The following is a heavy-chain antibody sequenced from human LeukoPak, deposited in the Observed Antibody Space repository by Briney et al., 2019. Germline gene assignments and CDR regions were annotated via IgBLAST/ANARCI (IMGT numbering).Heavy chain of an antibody. CDR2: IYHSGST. CDR3: ARLFCSGGSCYPYYYSYMDV. V-gene: IGHV4-38-2*01. J-gene: IGHJ6*03. D-gene: IGHD2-15*01. Sequence: SETLSLTCAVSGYSISSGSFWGWIRQPPGKGLEWIANIYHSGSTYCNPSLKSRVSISVDTSKNQFSLKLSSVTAADTAVYYCARLFCSGGSCYPYYYSYMDVWGKGTTVIVSS. CDR1: GYSISSGSF.